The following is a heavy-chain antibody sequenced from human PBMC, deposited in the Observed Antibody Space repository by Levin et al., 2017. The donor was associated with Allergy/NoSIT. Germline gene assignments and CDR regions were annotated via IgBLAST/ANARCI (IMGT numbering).Heavy chain of an antibody. J-gene: IGHJ4*02. Sequence: GESLKISCAASGFTFSSYAMSWVRQAPGKGLEWVSAISGSGGSTYYADSVKGRFTISRDNSKNTLYLQMNSLRAEDTAVYYCAKSSRLWTPYFDYWGQGTLVTVSS. V-gene: IGHV3-23*01. CDR1: GFTFSSYA. D-gene: IGHD5-18*01. CDR3: AKSSRLWTPYFDY. CDR2: ISGSGGST.